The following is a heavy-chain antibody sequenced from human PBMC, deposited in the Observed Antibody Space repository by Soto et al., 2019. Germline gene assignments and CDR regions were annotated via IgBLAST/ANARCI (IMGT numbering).Heavy chain of an antibody. CDR1: GGSISSGDYY. V-gene: IGHV4-30-4*01. D-gene: IGHD6-6*01. CDR2: IYHSGST. CDR3: ARERPDGARLDP. J-gene: IGHJ5*02. Sequence: SETLSLTCTVSGGSISSGDYYWSWIRQPPGKGLEWIGYIYHSGSTYYNPSLKSRVTISVDTSKNQFSLKLSSVTAADTAVYYCARERPDGARLDPWGQGTLVT.